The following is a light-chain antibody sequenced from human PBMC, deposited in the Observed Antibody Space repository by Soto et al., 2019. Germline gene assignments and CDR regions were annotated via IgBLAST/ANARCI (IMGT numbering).Light chain of an antibody. CDR1: QRISSW. CDR2: DAS. J-gene: IGKJ1*01. CDR3: QQYNSYPWT. Sequence: DIQMTQSPSTLSASVGDRVTITCRASQRISSWLAWYQQKPGKAPKLLIYDASSLESGVPSRFSGSGSGTEFTLTITSLQPDDFATYYCQQYNSYPWTVGQGTKVDIK. V-gene: IGKV1-5*01.